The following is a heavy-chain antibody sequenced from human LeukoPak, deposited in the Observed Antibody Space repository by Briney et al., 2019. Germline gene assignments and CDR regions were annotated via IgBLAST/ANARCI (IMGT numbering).Heavy chain of an antibody. V-gene: IGHV3-33*01. CDR1: GFTFSSYG. J-gene: IGHJ4*02. CDR3: ARDMDVVVAAPGYFDY. D-gene: IGHD2-15*01. CDR2: IWDDGSNK. Sequence: QPGGSLRLSCAASGFTFSSYGMHWGRQAPGKGLEWVAVIWDDGSNKYYADCVKGRFTISRDNSKNTLYLQMNSVKAEDTAVYYCARDMDVVVAAPGYFDYWGQGTLVTVSS.